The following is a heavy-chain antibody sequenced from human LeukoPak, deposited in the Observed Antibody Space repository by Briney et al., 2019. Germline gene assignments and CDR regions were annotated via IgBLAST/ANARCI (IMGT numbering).Heavy chain of an antibody. J-gene: IGHJ1*01. D-gene: IGHD3-9*01. Sequence: ASVKVSCKASGYTFTGYYMHWVRQAPGQGLEWMGWVNPNSGVTRYAQKFQGRVTMTRNTSISTAYMELSSLRSEDTAVYYCAKNYDFLTGYASWGQGTLVTVSS. CDR2: VNPNSGVT. V-gene: IGHV1-8*02. CDR3: AKNYDFLTGYAS. CDR1: GYTFTGYY.